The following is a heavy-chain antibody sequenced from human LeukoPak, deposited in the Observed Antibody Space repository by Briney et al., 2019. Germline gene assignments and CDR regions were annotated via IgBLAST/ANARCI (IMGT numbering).Heavy chain of an antibody. Sequence: SQTLSLTCTVSGGSISSYYCSWIRQPPGKGLEWIGYIYYSGSTNYNTSLKRRVTISVDTSKNQFSLKLSSVTAADTAVYYCARGSLEPYCGGDCYYYGMDVWGQGTTVTVSS. CDR2: IYYSGST. J-gene: IGHJ6*02. CDR1: GGSISSYY. CDR3: ARGSLEPYCGGDCYYYGMDV. D-gene: IGHD2-21*01. V-gene: IGHV4-59*01.